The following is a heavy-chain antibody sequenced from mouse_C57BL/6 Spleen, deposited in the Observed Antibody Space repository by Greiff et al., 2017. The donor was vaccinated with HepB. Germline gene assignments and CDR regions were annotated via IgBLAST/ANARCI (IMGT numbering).Heavy chain of an antibody. J-gene: IGHJ4*01. D-gene: IGHD1-1*01. CDR2: ISSGSSTI. CDR3: ARRVLRSFYAMDY. CDR1: GFTFSDYG. Sequence: EVQVVESGGGLVKPGGSLKLSCAASGFTFSDYGMHWVRQAPEKGLEWVAYISSGSSTIYYADTVKGRFTISRDNAKNTLFLQMTSLRSEDTAMYYCARRVLRSFYAMDYWGQGTSVTVSS. V-gene: IGHV5-17*01.